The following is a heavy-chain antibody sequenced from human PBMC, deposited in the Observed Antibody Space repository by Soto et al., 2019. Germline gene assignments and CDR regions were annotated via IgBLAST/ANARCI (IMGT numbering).Heavy chain of an antibody. Sequence: EVQLVESGGGLVKPGGSLRLSCAASGFTFSDYNMNWVRQAPGKGLEWVSLISSSSSYIYYADSVKGRFTISRDNAKNSLSLQMNSLRAEDTAVYYCARANLGDFDYWGQGILVTVSS. CDR2: ISSSSSYI. J-gene: IGHJ4*02. V-gene: IGHV3-21*01. CDR1: GFTFSDYN. D-gene: IGHD4-17*01. CDR3: ARANLGDFDY.